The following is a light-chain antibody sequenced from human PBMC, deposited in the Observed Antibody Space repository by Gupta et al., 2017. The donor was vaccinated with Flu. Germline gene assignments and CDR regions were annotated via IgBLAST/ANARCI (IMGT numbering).Light chain of an antibody. CDR1: QNINTW. CDR2: AAS. CDR3: QQGNSFPIT. V-gene: IGKV1-12*01. Sequence: DIQMIQPPSSVSGSVGDRVTITCRASQNINTWLAWYQLKPGKAPKLLIYAASRFHTGVPSRFSGSGSGTDFTLTINGLQTEDFATYYCQQGNSFPITFGQGTRLEI. J-gene: IGKJ5*01.